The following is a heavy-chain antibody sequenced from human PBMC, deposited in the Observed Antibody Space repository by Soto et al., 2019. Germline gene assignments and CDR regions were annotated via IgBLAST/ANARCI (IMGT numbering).Heavy chain of an antibody. J-gene: IGHJ4*02. CDR2: ISADNGNT. V-gene: IGHV1-18*01. CDR3: ARWDDYGDYWDY. D-gene: IGHD4-17*01. CDR1: GYTFTSYG. Sequence: ASVKVSCKASGYTFTSYGISWVRQAPGQGLEWMGWISADNGNTNYAQKLQGRVTMTTDTSTSTAYMELRSLRSDDTAVYYCARWDDYGDYWDYCGQGTLVTVSS.